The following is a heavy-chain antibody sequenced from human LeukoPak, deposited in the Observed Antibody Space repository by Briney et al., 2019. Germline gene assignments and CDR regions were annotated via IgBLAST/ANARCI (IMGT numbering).Heavy chain of an antibody. Sequence: KASETLSLTCTVSGGSVSRDNYSWSWIRQPPGKGLEWIGYIYHSGSTYYNPSLKSRVTISVDRSKNQFSLKLSSVTAADTAVYYCARAGYSGYDLNWFDPWGQGTLVTVSS. CDR1: GGSVSRDNYS. CDR2: IYHSGST. V-gene: IGHV4-30-2*01. J-gene: IGHJ5*02. CDR3: ARAGYSGYDLNWFDP. D-gene: IGHD5-12*01.